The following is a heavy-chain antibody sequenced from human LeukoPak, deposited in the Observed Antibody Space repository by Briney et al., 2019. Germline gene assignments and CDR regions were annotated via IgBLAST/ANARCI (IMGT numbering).Heavy chain of an antibody. CDR1: GFTFSSYA. J-gene: IGHJ4*02. V-gene: IGHV3-66*01. Sequence: GGSLRLSCAASGFTFSSYAMSWVRQAPGKGLEWVSVIYSGGSTYYADSVKGRFTISRDNSKNTLYLQMNSLRAEDTAVYYCARDGQYSSGWYFYFDYWGQGTLVTVSS. D-gene: IGHD6-19*01. CDR3: ARDGQYSSGWYFYFDY. CDR2: IYSGGST.